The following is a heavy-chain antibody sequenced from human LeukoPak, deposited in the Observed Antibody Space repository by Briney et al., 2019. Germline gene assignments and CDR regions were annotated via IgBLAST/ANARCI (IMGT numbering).Heavy chain of an antibody. J-gene: IGHJ5*02. CDR3: ARANSHWFDP. CDR1: GGSISSYY. CDR2: IYYSGST. Sequence: PSETLSLTCGVSGGSISSYYWSWIRQPPGKGLEWIGYIYYSGSTNYNPSLKSRVTISVDTSKNQFSLKLSSVTAADTAVYYCARANSHWFDPWGQGTLVTVSS. D-gene: IGHD2-21*01. V-gene: IGHV4-59*01.